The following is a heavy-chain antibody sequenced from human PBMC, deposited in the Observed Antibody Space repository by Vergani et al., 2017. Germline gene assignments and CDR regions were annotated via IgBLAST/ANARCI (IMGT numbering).Heavy chain of an antibody. J-gene: IGHJ3*02. D-gene: IGHD2-2*01. CDR1: GGSFSGYY. Sequence: QVQLQQWGAGLLKPSETLSLTCAVYGGSFSGYYWSWIRQPPGKGLEWIGEINHSGSTNYNPSLKSRVTISVDTSKNQFSLKLSSVTAADTAVYYCARGPNYCSSTSCYPEAFDIWGQGTMVTVSS. V-gene: IGHV4-34*01. CDR3: ARGPNYCSSTSCYPEAFDI. CDR2: INHSGST.